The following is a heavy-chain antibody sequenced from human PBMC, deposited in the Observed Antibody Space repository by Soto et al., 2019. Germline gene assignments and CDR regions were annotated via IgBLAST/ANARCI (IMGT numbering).Heavy chain of an antibody. D-gene: IGHD5-12*01. V-gene: IGHV4-30-4*01. CDR3: ARGPSDIVATSDY. J-gene: IGHJ4*02. Sequence: QVQLQESGPGLVKPSQTLSLTCTVSGGSISSGDYYWSWIRQPPGTGLEWIGYIYYSGSTCYNPSLKSRVTISVDTSKNQFSLKLSSVTAADTAVYYCARGPSDIVATSDYWGQGTLVTVSS. CDR2: IYYSGST. CDR1: GGSISSGDYY.